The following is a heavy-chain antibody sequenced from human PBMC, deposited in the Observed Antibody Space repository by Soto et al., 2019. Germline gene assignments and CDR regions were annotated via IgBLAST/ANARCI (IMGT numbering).Heavy chain of an antibody. CDR2: ISYDGSNK. J-gene: IGHJ4*02. CDR1: GFTFSSYG. CDR3: AKNTWGYYDSSGYYYGGGDDY. D-gene: IGHD3-22*01. V-gene: IGHV3-30*18. Sequence: QVQLVESGGGVVQPGRSLRLSCAASGFTFSSYGMYWVRQAPGKGLEWVAVISYDGSNKYYADSVKGRFTISRDNSNNTLYLQMNSVRAEDTAVYYCAKNTWGYYDSSGYYYGGGDDYWGQGTLVTVSS.